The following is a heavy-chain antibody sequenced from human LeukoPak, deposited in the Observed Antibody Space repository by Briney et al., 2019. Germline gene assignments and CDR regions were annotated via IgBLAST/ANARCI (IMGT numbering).Heavy chain of an antibody. CDR1: GYIFTTYW. CDR2: IYPGDSDI. V-gene: IGHV5-51*01. J-gene: IGHJ4*02. Sequence: GESLKISCKGSGYIFTTYWIGWVRQMPGKGLEWMGIIYPGDSDIRYSPSFQGQVTISVDKSISTAYLQWSSLKASVAVIYYSARGEGGSYTSFRNDYWGQGTLVTVSS. CDR3: ARGEGGSYTSFRNDY. D-gene: IGHD1-26*01.